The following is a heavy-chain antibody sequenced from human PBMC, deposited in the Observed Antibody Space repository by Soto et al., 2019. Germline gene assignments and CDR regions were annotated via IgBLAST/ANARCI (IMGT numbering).Heavy chain of an antibody. D-gene: IGHD1-26*01. Sequence: SETLSLTCAVSGGSIISSHYWSWIRQPPGKGLEWIGYIYGTGTTNYSPSLTNRVTISVDMSKNQFSLRLSSVTAADTAVYYCAGFSSGTYLFDLWGQGTPVTVSS. J-gene: IGHJ5*02. CDR3: AGFSSGTYLFDL. V-gene: IGHV4-59*11. CDR1: GGSIISSHY. CDR2: IYGTGTT.